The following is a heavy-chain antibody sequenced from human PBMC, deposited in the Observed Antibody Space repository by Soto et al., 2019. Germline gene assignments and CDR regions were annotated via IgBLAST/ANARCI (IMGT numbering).Heavy chain of an antibody. V-gene: IGHV1-69*06. CDR1: GGNFNNYA. Sequence: QVQLVQSGAEVKKPGSSVKVSCKASGGNFNNYAISWVRQSPAQGLQWMGGIIPIIDTTHYAQKLQGRVTISADRGRTTVYMELTGLTSDDSATYFCAREPRDREDFSLWGQGTVVTVSS. CDR3: AREPRDREDFSL. D-gene: IGHD3-3*01. CDR2: IIPIIDTT. J-gene: IGHJ3*01.